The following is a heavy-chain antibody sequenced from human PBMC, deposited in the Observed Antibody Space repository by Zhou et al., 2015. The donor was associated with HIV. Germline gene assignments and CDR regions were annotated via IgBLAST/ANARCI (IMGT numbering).Heavy chain of an antibody. CDR3: ARGSQWLIQTY. CDR2: INPNSGAT. J-gene: IGHJ4*02. D-gene: IGHD6-19*01. CDR1: GYAFTAFF. Sequence: QVQLVQSGAEVKRPGASVKVACQASGYAFTAFFIHWVRQAPGQGLEYMGRINPNSGATHYARRFQGRVTMTRDTSVSTAYMELSGLSSDDTAIFYCARGSQWLIQTYWGQGTLVSVSS. V-gene: IGHV1-2*06.